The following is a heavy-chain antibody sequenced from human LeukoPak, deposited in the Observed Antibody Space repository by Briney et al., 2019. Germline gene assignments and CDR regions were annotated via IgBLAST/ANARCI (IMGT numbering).Heavy chain of an antibody. Sequence: GGSLRLSCSDSAFTFSSLAIHWVRQAPGKGLEWVAVISYDGSNKYYADSVKGRFTISRDNSKNTLYLQMNSLRAEDTAVYYCARDIDGTYYYYYYMDVWGKGTTVTVSS. V-gene: IGHV3-30*01. D-gene: IGHD1-1*01. CDR1: AFTFSSLA. J-gene: IGHJ6*03. CDR3: ARDIDGTYYYYYYMDV. CDR2: ISYDGSNK.